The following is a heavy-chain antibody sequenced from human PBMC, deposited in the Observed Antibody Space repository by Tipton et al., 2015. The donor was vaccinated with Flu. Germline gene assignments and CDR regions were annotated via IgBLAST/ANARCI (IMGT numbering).Heavy chain of an antibody. CDR3: ARSGYAYGLYFFDY. V-gene: IGHV4-38-2*01. Sequence: TLSLTCAVSGDSISSDFYWPWIRQFPGKGLEWIGTVSRTGSTHSNPPLKSRATLSVDTSKNRLSLKLTSVTAADTAAYYCARSGYAYGLYFFDYWGQGTLVTVSS. CDR1: GDSISSDFY. CDR2: VSRTGST. J-gene: IGHJ4*02. D-gene: IGHD5-12*01.